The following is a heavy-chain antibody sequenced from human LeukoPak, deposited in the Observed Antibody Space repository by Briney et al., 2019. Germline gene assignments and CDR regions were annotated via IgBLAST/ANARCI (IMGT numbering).Heavy chain of an antibody. CDR3: AKDMSYGGKGYFDC. CDR2: ISGDGGGT. CDR1: GFTFDDYA. D-gene: IGHD4-23*01. J-gene: IGHJ4*02. V-gene: IGHV3-43*02. Sequence: GGSLRLSCAASGFTFDDYAMHWVRQAPGKGLEWVSLISGDGGGTHNADSMKGRFTISRDNSKNSLYLQMNSLRTEDTALYYCAKDMSYGGKGYFDCWGQGTLVTVSS.